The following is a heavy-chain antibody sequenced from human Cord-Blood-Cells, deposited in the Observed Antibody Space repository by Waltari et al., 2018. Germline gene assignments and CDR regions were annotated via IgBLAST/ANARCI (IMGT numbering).Heavy chain of an antibody. D-gene: IGHD6-6*01. CDR3: AREYSSSSGYYGMDV. CDR1: GYTFTSYY. J-gene: IGHJ6*02. Sequence: QVQLVQSGAEVKKPGASVKVSCKASGYTFTSYYMHWVRQAPGQGLEWMGISNPSGGSTSYAQKFQGRVTMTRDTSTSTVYMELSSLRSEDTAVYYCAREYSSSSGYYGMDVWGQGTTVTVSS. CDR2: SNPSGGST. V-gene: IGHV1-46*01.